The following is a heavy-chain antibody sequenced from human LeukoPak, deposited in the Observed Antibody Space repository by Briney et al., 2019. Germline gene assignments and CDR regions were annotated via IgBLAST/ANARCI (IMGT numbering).Heavy chain of an antibody. Sequence: EASVKVSCKASGYTFTSYGISWVRQAPGQGLEWMGWISAYNGNTNYAQKLQGRVTMTTDTSTSTAYMELRSLRSDDTAVYYCARVGYYYDSSGYYDYWGQGTLVTVSS. CDR1: GYTFTSYG. V-gene: IGHV1-18*01. CDR3: ARVGYYYDSSGYYDY. J-gene: IGHJ4*02. D-gene: IGHD3-22*01. CDR2: ISAYNGNT.